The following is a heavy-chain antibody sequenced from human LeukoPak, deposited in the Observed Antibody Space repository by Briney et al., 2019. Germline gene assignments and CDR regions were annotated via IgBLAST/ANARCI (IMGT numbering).Heavy chain of an antibody. CDR2: IWYDGSNK. CDR1: GFTFSSYG. Sequence: GGSLRLSCAAPGFTFSSYGMHWVRQAPGKGLEWVAVIWYDGSNKYYADIVKGRFTISRDNSKNTLYLQMNSLRAEDTAVYYCAKQLGYCSDGSCYFPYWGQGTLVTVSS. D-gene: IGHD2-15*01. CDR3: AKQLGYCSDGSCYFPY. J-gene: IGHJ4*02. V-gene: IGHV3-33*06.